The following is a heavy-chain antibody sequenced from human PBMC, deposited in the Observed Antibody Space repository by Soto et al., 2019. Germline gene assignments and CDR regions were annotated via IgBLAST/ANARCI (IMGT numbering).Heavy chain of an antibody. D-gene: IGHD3-22*01. CDR3: ARVQFGNYDSSGYVFDY. V-gene: IGHV3-30-3*01. CDR1: GFTFSSYA. CDR2: ISYDGSNK. Sequence: PGGSLRLSCAASGFTFSSYAMHWVRQAPGKGLEWVAVISYDGSNKYYADSVKGRFTISRDNSKNTLYLQMNSLRAEDTAVYYCARVQFGNYDSSGYVFDYWGQGTLVTVSS. J-gene: IGHJ4*02.